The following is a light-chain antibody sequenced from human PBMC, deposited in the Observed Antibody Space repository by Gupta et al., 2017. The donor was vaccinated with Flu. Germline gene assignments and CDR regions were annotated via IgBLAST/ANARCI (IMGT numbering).Light chain of an antibody. CDR2: KAS. Sequence: MTQSPSTLSASVGDRVTITCRASQSISTWLAWYQQKPGKAPKLLIYKASGLESGVPSRFSGSGSGTEFTLAISSLQPDDFATYYCQQYSTYIRTFGQGTKLEIK. J-gene: IGKJ2*01. CDR1: QSISTW. CDR3: QQYSTYIRT. V-gene: IGKV1-5*03.